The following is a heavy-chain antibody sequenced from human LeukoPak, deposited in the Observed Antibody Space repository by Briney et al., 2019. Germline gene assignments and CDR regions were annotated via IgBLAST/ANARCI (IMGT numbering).Heavy chain of an antibody. D-gene: IGHD1-14*01. V-gene: IGHV4-59*08. Sequence: PSETLSLTYTVSGGSINTYFWTWIRQPPGKGLEWIGYINYSGSTNSNPSLKSRLAMSVDTSKNQFSVKLTSVTAADTAVYYCARQHSPGYFDYWGQGTLVTVSS. CDR3: ARQHSPGYFDY. CDR2: INYSGST. J-gene: IGHJ4*02. CDR1: GGSINTYF.